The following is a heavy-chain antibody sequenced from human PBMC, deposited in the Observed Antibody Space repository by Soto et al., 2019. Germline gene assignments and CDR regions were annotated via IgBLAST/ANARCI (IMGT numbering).Heavy chain of an antibody. J-gene: IGHJ6*02. CDR3: ARERTSKGGMDV. V-gene: IGHV3-74*01. Sequence: GALRLSCAASGFTFSNDWMNWVRQGPGKGLEWVSRIISGGSRVSYADSVKGRFTIARDNAKNTLYLEMHSLTAEDTAVYYCARERTSKGGMDVWGQGTTVTVSS. CDR1: GFTFSNDW. CDR2: IISGGSRV.